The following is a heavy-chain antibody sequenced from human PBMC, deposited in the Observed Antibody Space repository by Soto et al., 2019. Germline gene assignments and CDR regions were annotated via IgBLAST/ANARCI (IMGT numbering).Heavy chain of an antibody. Sequence: QLQLQESGPGLVKPSETLSLTCTVSGGSITSSDCYWGWIRQPPGKGLEWIGNIYYSGSTHYSPSLTSRVTISVATSKNQFSLKLSSVTAAATAVYYCARRSPNCGGDCFLDNWGQGTPVTVSS. D-gene: IGHD2-21*02. J-gene: IGHJ4*02. CDR2: IYYSGST. V-gene: IGHV4-39*01. CDR3: ARRSPNCGGDCFLDN. CDR1: GGSITSSDCY.